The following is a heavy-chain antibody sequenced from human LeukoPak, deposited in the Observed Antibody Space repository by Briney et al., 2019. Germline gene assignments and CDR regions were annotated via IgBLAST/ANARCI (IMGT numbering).Heavy chain of an antibody. CDR1: GFTFSSSG. CDR3: AKGDSVYPQPPGSWFDP. V-gene: IGHV3-30*18. Sequence: GGSLRLSCAASGFTFSSSGMHWVRQAPGKGLEWVTSLSCDGMNKYYADSVKGRFTIFRDNSKNTLYPQMNSLRAEDTAVYYCAKGDSVYPQPPGSWFDPWGQGTLVTVSS. D-gene: IGHD2-8*01. J-gene: IGHJ5*02. CDR2: LSCDGMNK.